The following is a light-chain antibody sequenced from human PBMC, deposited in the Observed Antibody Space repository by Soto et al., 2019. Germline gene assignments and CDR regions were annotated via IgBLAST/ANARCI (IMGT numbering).Light chain of an antibody. Sequence: QSVLTQPASVSGSPGQSITLSCTGTSNDVGGYDYVSWYQQHPGKAPKLMIFDVSNRPSGVSTRFSGSKSGNTASLTISGLQAEDEADYYCNSYSTSNTLVVFGGGTKVPS. V-gene: IGLV2-14*03. CDR2: DVS. CDR1: SNDVGGYDY. CDR3: NSYSTSNTLVV. J-gene: IGLJ2*01.